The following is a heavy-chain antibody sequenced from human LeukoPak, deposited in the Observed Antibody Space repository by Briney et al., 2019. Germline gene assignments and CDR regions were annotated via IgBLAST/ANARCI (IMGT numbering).Heavy chain of an antibody. CDR2: TYYRSKWYN. V-gene: IGHV6-1*01. J-gene: IGHJ4*02. D-gene: IGHD1-20*01. CDR1: GDSVSGNSVP. Sequence: SQTLSLTCAISGDSVSGNSVPWNWVRQSPSRGLEWLGRTYYRSKWYNDYAASVKSRIIINPDTSKNQFSLQLNSVTPEDTAVYYCARAYNFGFDYWGQGTLVTVSS. CDR3: ARAYNFGFDY.